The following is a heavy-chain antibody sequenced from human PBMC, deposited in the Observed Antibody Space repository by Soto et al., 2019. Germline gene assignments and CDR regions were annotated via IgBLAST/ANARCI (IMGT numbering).Heavy chain of an antibody. J-gene: IGHJ6*02. CDR3: TTVGSSWLYYYYGMDV. CDR2: IKSKTDGGTT. Sequence: GGSLRLSCAASGFTFSNAWMSWVRQSPGEGLEWVGRIKSKTDGGTTDYAAPVKGRFTISRDDSKNTLYLQMNSLKTEDTAVYYCTTVGSSWLYYYYGMDVWGQGTTVTVSS. V-gene: IGHV3-15*01. D-gene: IGHD6-13*01. CDR1: GFTFSNAW.